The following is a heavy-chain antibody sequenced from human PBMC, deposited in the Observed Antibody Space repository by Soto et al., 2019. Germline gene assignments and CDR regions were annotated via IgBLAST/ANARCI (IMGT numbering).Heavy chain of an antibody. CDR2: TYSGVTT. CDR1: GFTVGSNY. V-gene: IGHV3-53*02. J-gene: IGHJ5*02. Sequence: EVQLVETGGGLIQPGGSLRLSCAASGFTVGSNYMSWVRQAPGKGLEWLSLTYSGVTTYNTDSAKDRFTISIDNSKNTLYLQMNGLRAEDTAVYYCARDQWAWGQGTLVTVSS. D-gene: IGHD1-26*01. CDR3: ARDQWA.